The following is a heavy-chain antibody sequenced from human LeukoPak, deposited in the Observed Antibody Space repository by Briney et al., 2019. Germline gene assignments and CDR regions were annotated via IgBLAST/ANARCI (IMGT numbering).Heavy chain of an antibody. J-gene: IGHJ4*02. V-gene: IGHV4-39*01. Sequence: SETLSLTCTVSGGSISSSSYYWGWIRQPPGKGLEWIGTIYYSGTTYYNPSLKSRVTISVDTSKNQFSLKLNSVTAADTAVYYCARVPITERWPTKQYSSGWYYFDYWGQGTLVTVSS. CDR2: IYYSGTT. D-gene: IGHD6-19*01. CDR3: ARVPITERWPTKQYSSGWYYFDY. CDR1: GGSISSSSYY.